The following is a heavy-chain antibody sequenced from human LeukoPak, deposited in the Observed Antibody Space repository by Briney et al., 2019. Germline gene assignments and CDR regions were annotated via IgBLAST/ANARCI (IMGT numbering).Heavy chain of an antibody. D-gene: IGHD3-10*01. J-gene: IGHJ6*02. V-gene: IGHV1-24*01. CDR1: GYTLTELS. CDR2: FDPEDGET. Sequence: GASVKVSRKVSGYTLTELSMHWVRQAPGKGLEWMGGFDPEDGETIYAQKFQGRVTMTEDTSTDTAYMELSSLRSEDTAVYYCATRTPLIRGIIRTYFYLGMDVWGHGTTVIVSS. CDR3: ATRTPLIRGIIRTYFYLGMDV.